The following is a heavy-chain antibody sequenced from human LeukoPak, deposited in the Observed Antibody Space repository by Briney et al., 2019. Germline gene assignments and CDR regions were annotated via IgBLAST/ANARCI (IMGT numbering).Heavy chain of an antibody. Sequence: GGSLRLSCAASGFTFSDYYMSWIRQAPGKGLEWVSSISSSSSYIYYADSVKGRFTISRDNAKNSLYLQMNSLRAEDTAVYYCARPAAAGSPTPGYWGQGTLVTVSS. D-gene: IGHD6-13*01. V-gene: IGHV3-11*06. CDR3: ARPAAAGSPTPGY. CDR1: GFTFSDYY. J-gene: IGHJ4*02. CDR2: ISSSSSYI.